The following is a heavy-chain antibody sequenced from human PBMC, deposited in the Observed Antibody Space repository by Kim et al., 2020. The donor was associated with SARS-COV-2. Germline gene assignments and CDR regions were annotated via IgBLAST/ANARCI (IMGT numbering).Heavy chain of an antibody. V-gene: IGHV3-15*01. CDR2: IKSKSDDGTI. D-gene: IGHD6-19*01. J-gene: IGHJ4*02. Sequence: GGSLRLSCAASGFTFSHASMTWVRQAPGKGLEWVGRIKSKSDDGTIIYAAPVKGRFTISRDDSENTLYLQMDSLKIEDTAVYYCTTYSFSSGWYYFDFWGQGTLVTVSS. CDR1: GFTFSHAS. CDR3: TTYSFSSGWYYFDF.